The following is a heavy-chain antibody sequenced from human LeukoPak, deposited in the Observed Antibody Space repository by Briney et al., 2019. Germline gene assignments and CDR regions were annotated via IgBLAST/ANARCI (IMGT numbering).Heavy chain of an antibody. J-gene: IGHJ4*02. CDR1: GFTFSSYG. V-gene: IGHV3-23*01. D-gene: IGHD3-10*01. CDR2: IGGRDGST. Sequence: HPGGSLRLSCAASGFTFSSYGMSWVRQAPGKGLEWVSAIGGRDGSTYYADSVKGRFTISRDNSKNTLYVQMNSLRAEDTAVYCCAKGHYYGSGSLDYWGQGTLVTVSS. CDR3: AKGHYYGSGSLDY.